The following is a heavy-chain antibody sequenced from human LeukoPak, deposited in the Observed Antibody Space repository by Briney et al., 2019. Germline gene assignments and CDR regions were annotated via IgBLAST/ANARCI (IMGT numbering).Heavy chain of an antibody. CDR1: GFTFSSYA. D-gene: IGHD5-12*01. CDR2: ISGSGGST. Sequence: PGGSLRLSCAASGFTFSSYAMSWVRQAPGKGLGVSAISGSGGSTYYADSVKGRFTISRDNSKNTLYLQMNSLRAEDTAVYYCAKATILSWFDPWGQGTLVTVSS. V-gene: IGHV3-23*01. J-gene: IGHJ5*02. CDR3: AKATILSWFDP.